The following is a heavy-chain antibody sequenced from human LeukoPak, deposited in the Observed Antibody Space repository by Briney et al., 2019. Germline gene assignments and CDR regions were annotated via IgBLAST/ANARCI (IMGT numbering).Heavy chain of an antibody. D-gene: IGHD5-18*01. CDR1: GFTFSSYG. J-gene: IGHJ4*02. Sequence: PGGSLRLSCGASGFTFSSYGMSWVRQAPGKGLEWVSAISGSGGSTYYADSVKGRFTISRDNSKNTLYLQMNSLRAEDTAVYYCATLALYSYGYFDYWGQGTLVTVSS. CDR2: ISGSGGST. V-gene: IGHV3-23*01. CDR3: ATLALYSYGYFDY.